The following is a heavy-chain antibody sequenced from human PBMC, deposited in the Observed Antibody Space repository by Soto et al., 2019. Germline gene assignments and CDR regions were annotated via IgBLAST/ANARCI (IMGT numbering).Heavy chain of an antibody. V-gene: IGHV3-48*02. D-gene: IGHD3-10*01. CDR3: AREGGSYNWFDP. CDR1: GFTFSSYS. J-gene: IGHJ5*02. CDR2: ISSATTTI. Sequence: GGSLRLSCAASGFTFSSYSMNWVRQAPGKGLEWASYISSATTTIYYADYVKGRFTISRDNAKNSLYLQMNSLRDEDTAVYYCAREGGSYNWFDPWGQGTLVTVSS.